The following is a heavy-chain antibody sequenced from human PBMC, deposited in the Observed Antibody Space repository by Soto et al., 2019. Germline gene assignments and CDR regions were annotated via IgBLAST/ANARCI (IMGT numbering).Heavy chain of an antibody. CDR3: VRGGGGGLFEH. V-gene: IGHV3-11*06. CDR1: GFPFSDYY. D-gene: IGHD2-21*01. Sequence: PGVSLRLSCPTSGFPFSDYYMSWIRQAPGKGLEWLSHISPKSTYRNYADSVKGRLTISSDNTKSSLFLQMNSLGVEDTAVYYCVRGGGGGLFEHWGQGVLVTVSS. J-gene: IGHJ4*02. CDR2: ISPKSTYR.